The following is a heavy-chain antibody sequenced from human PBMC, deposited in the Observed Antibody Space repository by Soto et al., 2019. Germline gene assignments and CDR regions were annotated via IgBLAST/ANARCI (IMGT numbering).Heavy chain of an antibody. J-gene: IGHJ6*02. D-gene: IGHD3-22*01. CDR3: AKLYYYDSSGYPLDYGMDV. CDR2: ISAYNGNT. CDR1: GYTFTSYG. Sequence: GASVKVSCKASGYTFTSYGISWVRQAPGQGLEWMGWISAYNGNTNYAQKLQGRVTMTTDTSTSTAYMELRSLRSDDTAVYYCAKLYYYDSSGYPLDYGMDVWGQGTKVTVSS. V-gene: IGHV1-18*01.